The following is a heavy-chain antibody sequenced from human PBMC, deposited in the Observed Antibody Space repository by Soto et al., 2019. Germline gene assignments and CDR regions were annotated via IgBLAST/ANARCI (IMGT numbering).Heavy chain of an antibody. CDR1: GGTFSSYA. J-gene: IGHJ4*02. Sequence: ASVKVSCKASGGTFSSYAISWVRQAPGQGLEWMGGIIPIFGKANYAQKFQGRVTMTADTSTSTAYMELRSLRSEDTAVYYCARKNYGDPFAYWGQGTQVTVAS. CDR2: IIPIFGKA. CDR3: ARKNYGDPFAY. V-gene: IGHV1-69*06. D-gene: IGHD4-17*01.